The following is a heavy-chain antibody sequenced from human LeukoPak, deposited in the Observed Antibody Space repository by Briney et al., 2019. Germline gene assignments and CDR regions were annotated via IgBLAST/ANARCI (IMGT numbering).Heavy chain of an antibody. CDR2: INAGNGNT. CDR1: GYSFSTYA. Sequence: ASVKVSCKASGYSFSTYAIQWVRQAPGQGLEWMGWINAGNGNTKYSQKFQGRVTISRDTSASTVYMELSSLRSEDTAVYYCAREHDTLTGMSFDYWGQGTLVTVSS. V-gene: IGHV1-3*01. J-gene: IGHJ4*02. CDR3: AREHDTLTGMSFDY. D-gene: IGHD3-9*01.